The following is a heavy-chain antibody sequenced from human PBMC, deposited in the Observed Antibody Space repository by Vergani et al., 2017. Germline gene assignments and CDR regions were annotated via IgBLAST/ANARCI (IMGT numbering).Heavy chain of an antibody. CDR2: ISGSGGST. J-gene: IGHJ6*02. CDR3: AKTWQAGVHYYYYGMDV. Sequence: EVQLLESGGGLVQPGGSLRLSCAASGFTFSSYAMSWVRQAPGKGLEWVSAISGSGGSTYYADSVKGRFTISRDNSKNTLYLQMNSLRAEDTAVYYCAKTWQAGVHYYYYGMDVWGQGTTVTVSS. V-gene: IGHV3-23*01. D-gene: IGHD6-19*01. CDR1: GFTFSSYA.